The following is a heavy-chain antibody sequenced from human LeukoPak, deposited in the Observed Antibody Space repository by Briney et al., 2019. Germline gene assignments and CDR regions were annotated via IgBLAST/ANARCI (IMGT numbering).Heavy chain of an antibody. CDR3: ARAGSGSLFDY. CDR2: IYSGGST. Sequence: GGSLRLSCAASGFTVSSSYMSWLRQAPGKGLEWVSVIYSGGSTYYADSVKGRFTISRPNSKNTLYLQMNSLRAEDTAVYYCARAGSGSLFDYWGQGTLVTVSS. J-gene: IGHJ4*02. V-gene: IGHV3-53*04. D-gene: IGHD1-26*01. CDR1: GFTVSSSY.